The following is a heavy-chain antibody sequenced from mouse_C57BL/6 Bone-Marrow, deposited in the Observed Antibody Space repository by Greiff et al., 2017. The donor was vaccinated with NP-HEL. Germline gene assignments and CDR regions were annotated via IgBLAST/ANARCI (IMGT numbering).Heavy chain of an antibody. Sequence: EVKLLESGGGLVQPGGSLKLSCAASGFTFSDYYMYWVRQTPEKRLAWVAYISNGGGSTYYPDTVKGRFTISRDNAKNTLYLQMSRLKSEDTAMYYCARQGLQLRLLAYWGQGTLVTVSA. CDR3: ARQGLQLRLLAY. D-gene: IGHD3-2*02. J-gene: IGHJ3*01. V-gene: IGHV5-12*01. CDR2: ISNGGGST. CDR1: GFTFSDYY.